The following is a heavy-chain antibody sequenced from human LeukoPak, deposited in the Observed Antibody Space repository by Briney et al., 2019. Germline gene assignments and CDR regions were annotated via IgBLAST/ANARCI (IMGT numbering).Heavy chain of an antibody. Sequence: GGSLRLSCAASGFTFSSYNMNWVRQAPGKGLEWISYISNSRTTIYYADSVKGRFTISRDNAKSSLYLQMNSLRAEDTAVYYCARWSSGSDAFDIWGQGTMVTVSS. D-gene: IGHD7-27*01. J-gene: IGHJ3*02. CDR3: ARWSSGSDAFDI. V-gene: IGHV3-48*01. CDR1: GFTFSSYN. CDR2: ISNSRTTI.